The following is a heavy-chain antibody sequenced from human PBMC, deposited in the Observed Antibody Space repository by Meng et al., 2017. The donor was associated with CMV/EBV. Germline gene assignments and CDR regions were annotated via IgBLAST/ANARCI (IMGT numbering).Heavy chain of an antibody. J-gene: IGHJ2*01. CDR1: GFTFSSYG. CDR2: ISGSGGNT. Sequence: CAASGFTFSSYGMSWVRQAPGKGLEWVSAISGSGGNTYYADSVKGRFTISRDNSKNTLSLQMSSLRAEDTAVYYCAKSRGSSYFDLWGRGTLVTVSS. CDR3: AKSRGSSYFDL. D-gene: IGHD2-15*01. V-gene: IGHV3-23*01.